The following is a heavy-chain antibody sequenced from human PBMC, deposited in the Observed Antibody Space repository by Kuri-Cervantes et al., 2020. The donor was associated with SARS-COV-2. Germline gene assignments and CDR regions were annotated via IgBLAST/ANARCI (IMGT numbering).Heavy chain of an antibody. Sequence: GGSLRLSCAVSGFTVSRNYMSWVRQAPGKGLEWVSVTYSGGNAYYADSVKGRFTISRDNSKNTLYLQMNSLRAEDTAVYYCAKDQWELLGGGYWGQGTLVTVSS. D-gene: IGHD1-26*01. V-gene: IGHV3-53*01. CDR3: AKDQWELLGGGY. CDR2: TYSGGNA. J-gene: IGHJ4*02. CDR1: GFTVSRNY.